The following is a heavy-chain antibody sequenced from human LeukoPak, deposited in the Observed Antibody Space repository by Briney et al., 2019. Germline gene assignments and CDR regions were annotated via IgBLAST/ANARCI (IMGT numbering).Heavy chain of an antibody. CDR3: ARDRMDTGTYFDY. J-gene: IGHJ4*02. CDR1: GYTFTSYG. CDR2: ISTYNGNT. Sequence: GASVKVSCKASGYTFTSYGIIWVRQAPGQGLEWMGWISTYNGNTNYAQKLQGRVTMTTDTSTTTAYMELRSLRSDDTAMYYCARDRMDTGTYFDYWGQGTPVTVSS. V-gene: IGHV1-18*01. D-gene: IGHD5-18*01.